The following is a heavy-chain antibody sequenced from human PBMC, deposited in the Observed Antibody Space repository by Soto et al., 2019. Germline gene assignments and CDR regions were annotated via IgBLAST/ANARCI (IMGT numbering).Heavy chain of an antibody. CDR1: GGSISSGGYY. Sequence: SETLSLTCTVSGGSISSGGYYWSWIRQHPGKGLEWIGYIYYSGSTYYNPSLKSRVTISVDTSKNQFSLKLSSVTAADTAVYYCASVRYSYGYRAFDYWGQGTLVTVSS. CDR3: ASVRYSYGYRAFDY. V-gene: IGHV4-31*03. D-gene: IGHD5-18*01. J-gene: IGHJ4*02. CDR2: IYYSGST.